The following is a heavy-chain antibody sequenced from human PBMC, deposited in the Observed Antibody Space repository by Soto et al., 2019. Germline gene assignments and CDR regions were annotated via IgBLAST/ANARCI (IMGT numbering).Heavy chain of an antibody. J-gene: IGHJ6*03. Sequence: VSGPTLVNPTQTLTLTCTFSGFSLSTSGVGVGWIRQPPGKALEWLALIYWDDDKRYSPSLKSRLTITKDTSKNQVVLTMTNMDPVDTATYYCAHLIGGGYSSSWYKPLWYYYMDVWGKGTTVTVSS. V-gene: IGHV2-5*02. CDR3: AHLIGGGYSSSWYKPLWYYYMDV. CDR1: GFSLSTSGVG. CDR2: IYWDDDK. D-gene: IGHD6-13*01.